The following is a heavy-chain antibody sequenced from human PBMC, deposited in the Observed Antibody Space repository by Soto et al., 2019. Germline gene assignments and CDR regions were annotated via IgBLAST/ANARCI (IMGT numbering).Heavy chain of an antibody. CDR3: ARVDTAMVDYGMDV. D-gene: IGHD5-18*01. CDR2: IDPSDSYT. V-gene: IGHV5-10-1*01. CDR1: GYSFTSYW. Sequence: GESLKISCKGSGYSFTSYWISWVRQMPWKGLEWMGRIDPSDSYTNYSPSLQGHVTISADKSISTAYLQWSSLKASDTAMYYCARVDTAMVDYGMDVWGQGTAVTVSS. J-gene: IGHJ6*02.